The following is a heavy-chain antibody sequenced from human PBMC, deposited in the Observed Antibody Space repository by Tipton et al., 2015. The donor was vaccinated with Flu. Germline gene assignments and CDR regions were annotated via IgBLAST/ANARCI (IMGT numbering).Heavy chain of an antibody. CDR1: GGSISSYY. V-gene: IGHV4-59*01. J-gene: IGHJ4*02. Sequence: LRLSCTVSGGSISSYYWSWIRQPPGKGLEWIGYIYYSGSTNYNPSLKSRVTISVDTSKNQFSLKLSSVTAADTAVYYCARDPPINSWGQGTLVTVSS. CDR3: ARDPPINS. CDR2: IYYSGST.